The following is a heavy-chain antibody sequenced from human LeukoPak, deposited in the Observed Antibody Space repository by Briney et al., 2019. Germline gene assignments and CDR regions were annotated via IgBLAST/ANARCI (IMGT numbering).Heavy chain of an antibody. CDR3: ARDHKSSGWPDAFDI. CDR2: ISSSSSYI. D-gene: IGHD6-25*01. Sequence: KPGGSLRLSCAASGFTFSSYSMNWVRQAPGKGLEWVSSISSSSSYIYYADSVKGRFTISRDNAKNSLYLQMNSLRAEDTAVYYCARDHKSSGWPDAFDIWGQGTMVTVSS. J-gene: IGHJ3*02. V-gene: IGHV3-21*01. CDR1: GFTFSSYS.